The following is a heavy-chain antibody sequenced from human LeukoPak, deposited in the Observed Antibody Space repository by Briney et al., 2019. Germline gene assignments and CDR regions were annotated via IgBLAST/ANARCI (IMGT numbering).Heavy chain of an antibody. D-gene: IGHD3-3*01. CDR1: GYTFTSYG. CDR3: ARDRVTIFGVVPPGYYYYYTDV. Sequence: ASVKVSCKASGYTFTSYGISWVRQAPGQGLEWMGWISAYNGNTNYARKLQGRVTMTTDTSTSTAYMELRSLRSDDTAVYYCARDRVTIFGVVPPGYYYYYTDVWGKGTTVTVSS. CDR2: ISAYNGNT. V-gene: IGHV1-18*01. J-gene: IGHJ6*03.